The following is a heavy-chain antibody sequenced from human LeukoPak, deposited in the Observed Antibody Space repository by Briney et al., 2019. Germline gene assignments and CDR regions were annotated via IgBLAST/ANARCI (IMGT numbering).Heavy chain of an antibody. D-gene: IGHD2-8*01. CDR3: ALNGDS. J-gene: IGHJ4*02. CDR2: IHHSGTA. V-gene: IGHV4-61*01. CDR1: GGSLRGDTYS. Sequence: SETLPLTCTVSGGSLRGDTYSWTWIRQPPGRGLEWIGNIHHSGTANYNPALKSRVTITMDTSKNQFSLRLTSVTAADTAIYYCALNGDSWGQGNLVTVSS.